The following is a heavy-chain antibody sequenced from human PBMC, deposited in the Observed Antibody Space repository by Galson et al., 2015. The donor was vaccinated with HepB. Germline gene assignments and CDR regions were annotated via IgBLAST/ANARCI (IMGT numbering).Heavy chain of an antibody. Sequence: SLRLSCAVSGFSFNYFPMHWVRQAPGKGLEWVAVISYTGSYTGYADFGRGRFTISRGNSKNALYLQMNSLRVDDTALYYCVRPRGAGAGDYQNWYFDLWGRGTLVTVSS. V-gene: IGHV3-30-3*01. CDR1: GFSFNYFP. J-gene: IGHJ2*01. CDR2: ISYTGSYT. D-gene: IGHD4-17*01. CDR3: VRPRGAGAGDYQNWYFDL.